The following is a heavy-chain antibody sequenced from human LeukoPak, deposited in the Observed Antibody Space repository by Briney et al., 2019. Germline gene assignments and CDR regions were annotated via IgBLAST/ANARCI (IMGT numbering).Heavy chain of an antibody. V-gene: IGHV1-2*02. CDR1: GYTFTSYG. CDR3: ARDLEEAAGTRVSLDNDY. CDR2: INPNSGGT. Sequence: ASVKVSCKASGYTFTSYGISWVRQAPGQGLEWMGWINPNSGGTNYAQKFQGRVTMTRDTSISTAYMELSRLRSDDTAVYYCARDLEEAAGTRVSLDNDYWGQGTLVTVSS. D-gene: IGHD6-13*01. J-gene: IGHJ4*02.